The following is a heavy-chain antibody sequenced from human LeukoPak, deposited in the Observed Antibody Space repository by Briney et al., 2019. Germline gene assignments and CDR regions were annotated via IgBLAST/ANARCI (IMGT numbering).Heavy chain of an antibody. CDR1: GGSISSNNYY. CDR3: ARSLYYYGSDSFDI. D-gene: IGHD3-10*01. Sequence: PSETLSLTCTVSGGSISSNNYYWGWIRQPPGKGLEWIGSIYYSGSTYYNPSLKSRVTISVDTSKDQFSLKLNSVTAADTAVYYCARSLYYYGSDSFDIWGQGTMVTVSS. J-gene: IGHJ3*02. V-gene: IGHV4-39*01. CDR2: IYYSGST.